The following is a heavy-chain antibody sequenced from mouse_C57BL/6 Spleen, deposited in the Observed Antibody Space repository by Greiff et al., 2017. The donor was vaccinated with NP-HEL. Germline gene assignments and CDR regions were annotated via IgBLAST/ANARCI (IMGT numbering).Heavy chain of an antibody. D-gene: IGHD1-1*01. J-gene: IGHJ2*01. CDR1: GYTFTSYW. V-gene: IGHV1-64*01. CDR3: ARSGSNYYGSSYLDY. Sequence: QVQLQQPGAELVKPGASVKLSCKASGYTFTSYWMHWVKQRPGQGLEWIGMIHPNSGSTNYNEKFKSKATLTVDKSSSTAYMQLSSLTSEDSAVYYCARSGSNYYGSSYLDYWGQGTTLTVSS. CDR2: IHPNSGST.